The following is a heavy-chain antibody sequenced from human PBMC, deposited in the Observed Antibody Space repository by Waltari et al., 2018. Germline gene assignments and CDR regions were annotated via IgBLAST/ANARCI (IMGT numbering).Heavy chain of an antibody. D-gene: IGHD3-10*01. V-gene: IGHV4-59*02. CDR1: GASVRYYY. J-gene: IGHJ4*02. CDR3: TRGLFGRSWTPYY. Sequence: QVQLQESGPGLVRPSETLSLPCTVSGASVRYYYWNWIRLPPGKGLVWIGTIYDSGATYYNPSLKSRLTMLMDTSKNQFSLILESVTAADRGLYYCTRGLFGRSWTPYYWGQGTLVTVSS. CDR2: IYDSGAT.